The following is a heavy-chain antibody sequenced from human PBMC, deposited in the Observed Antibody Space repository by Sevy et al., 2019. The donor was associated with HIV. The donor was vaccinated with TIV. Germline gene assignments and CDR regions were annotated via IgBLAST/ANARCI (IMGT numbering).Heavy chain of an antibody. CDR2: TRNRAKGYTT. D-gene: IGHD1-26*01. V-gene: IGHV3-72*01. J-gene: IGHJ6*04. CDR1: GFTFSDQY. Sequence: GGSLRLSCVASGFTFSDQYMDWVRQAPGKGLEWVGRTRNRAKGYTTEYAESVKGRFTISRDDSKNLLYLQMNSLKTEDTAVYYCARDLAGAPYVDLWGKGTTVTVSS. CDR3: ARDLAGAPYVDL.